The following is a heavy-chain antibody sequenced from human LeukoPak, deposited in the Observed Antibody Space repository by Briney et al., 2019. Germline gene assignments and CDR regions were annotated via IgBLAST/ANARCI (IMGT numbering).Heavy chain of an antibody. V-gene: IGHV4-31*03. Sequence: SQTLSLTCTVSGDSITSGGYYWSWIRQHPGKGLEWIGYIYKTGSTYYNPSLKSRVTMSVDTSRNQFSLKVNSVTAADTAVYYCARDVLRWGQGTLVTVSS. CDR2: IYKTGST. CDR1: GDSITSGGYY. J-gene: IGHJ4*02. CDR3: ARDVLR.